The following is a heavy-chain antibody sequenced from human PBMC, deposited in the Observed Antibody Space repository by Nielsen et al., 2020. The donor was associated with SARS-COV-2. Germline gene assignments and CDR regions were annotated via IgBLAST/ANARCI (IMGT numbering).Heavy chain of an antibody. CDR3: ARDGYGVGAFDI. V-gene: IGHV4-39*07. CDR2: IYYSGST. Sequence: SETLSLTCTVSGGSISSSSYYWGWIRQPPGKGLEWIGSIYYSGSTYYNPSLKSRVTISVDTSKNQFSLKLSSVTAADTAVYYCARDGYGVGAFDIWGQGTMVTVSS. J-gene: IGHJ3*02. D-gene: IGHD3-22*01. CDR1: GGSISSSSYY.